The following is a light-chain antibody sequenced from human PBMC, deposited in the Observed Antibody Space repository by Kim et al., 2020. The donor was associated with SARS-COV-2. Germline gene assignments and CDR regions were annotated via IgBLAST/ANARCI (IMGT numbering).Light chain of an antibody. CDR1: KLGDKY. CDR3: QAWDSSTAV. V-gene: IGLV3-1*01. CDR2: QDS. J-gene: IGLJ2*01. Sequence: SVSPGQTPSITCSGDKLGDKYACWYQQKPGQSPVLVIYQDSKRPSGIPERFSGSNSGNTATLTISGTQAMDEADYYCQAWDSSTAVFGGGTQLTVL.